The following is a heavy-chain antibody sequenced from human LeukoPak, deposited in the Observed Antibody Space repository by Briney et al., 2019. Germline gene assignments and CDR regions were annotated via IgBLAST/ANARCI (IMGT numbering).Heavy chain of an antibody. CDR2: IYHSGST. Sequence: SETLSLTCTVSGYSISSGYYWGWIRQPPGKGLEWVGSIYHSGSTYYNPSLKSRVTISVDTFKNQFSLKLSSVTAADTAVYYCARGPTSGHGGGSPVWFDPWGQGTLVTVSS. V-gene: IGHV4-38-2*02. J-gene: IGHJ5*02. CDR1: GYSISSGYY. D-gene: IGHD2-15*01. CDR3: ARGPTSGHGGGSPVWFDP.